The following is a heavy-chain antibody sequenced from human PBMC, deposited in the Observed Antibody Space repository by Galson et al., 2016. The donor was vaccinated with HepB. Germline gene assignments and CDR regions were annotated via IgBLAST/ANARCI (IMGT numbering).Heavy chain of an antibody. Sequence: SLRLSCAVSGFTFSNYRIDWVRQAPGKGLEWVSCISSSSVYICYADSVRGRFTNSGDNAKNSLYLQMDSLTAEDTAVYYCARADGFNTPFFDSWGQGTLVTVSS. J-gene: IGHJ4*02. D-gene: IGHD5-24*01. CDR1: GFTFSNYR. CDR3: ARADGFNTPFFDS. V-gene: IGHV3-21*01. CDR2: ISSSSVYI.